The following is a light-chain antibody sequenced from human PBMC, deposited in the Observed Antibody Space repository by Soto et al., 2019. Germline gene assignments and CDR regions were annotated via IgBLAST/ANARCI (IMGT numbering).Light chain of an antibody. Sequence: QSALTQPRSVSGSPGQSVTISCTGTSSDVGAYKYVSWYQQYPGKAPKFIIYDVSERPSGVPDRFSGSKSGDTASLTLSGLQVEDEADYYCCSYAGSYSWVFGGGTKVTVL. J-gene: IGLJ3*02. CDR2: DVS. CDR3: CSYAGSYSWV. V-gene: IGLV2-11*01. CDR1: SSDVGAYKY.